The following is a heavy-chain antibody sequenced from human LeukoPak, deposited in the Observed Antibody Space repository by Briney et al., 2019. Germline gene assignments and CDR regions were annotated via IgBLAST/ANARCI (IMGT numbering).Heavy chain of an antibody. Sequence: PGGSLRLSCAASGFTVSSNYMSWVRQAPGKGLEWVSVIYCGGSTYYADSVKGRFTISRDNSKDTLYLQINSLRAEDTAVYYCARERYSGSGNYYSPVGYWGQGTLVTVS. CDR3: ARERYSGSGNYYSPVGY. J-gene: IGHJ4*02. V-gene: IGHV3-66*01. CDR2: IYCGGST. D-gene: IGHD3-10*01. CDR1: GFTVSSNY.